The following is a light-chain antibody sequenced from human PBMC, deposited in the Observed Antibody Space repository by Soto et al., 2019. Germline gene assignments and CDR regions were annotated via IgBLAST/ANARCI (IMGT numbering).Light chain of an antibody. CDR3: QQYMSSVT. Sequence: EIVLTQSPGSLSLSPGQRATLSCRASQSVDTTFFAWYQKKPGQAPRLLIQGASKTATGISEWFSGRGCREFITLIISRLDADDSAVYYCQQYMSSVTFGQGTKVEIK. J-gene: IGKJ1*01. CDR1: QSVDTTF. V-gene: IGKV3-20*01. CDR2: GAS.